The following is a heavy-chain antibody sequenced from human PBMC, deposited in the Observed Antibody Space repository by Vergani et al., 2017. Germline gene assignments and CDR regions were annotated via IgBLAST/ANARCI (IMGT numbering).Heavy chain of an antibody. J-gene: IGHJ2*01. CDR2: IKQDGSEK. V-gene: IGHV3-7*01. CDR3: ARNRGYDFWSGYYPWWYFDL. CDR1: GFTFSSYW. D-gene: IGHD3-3*01. Sequence: QLVESGGGLVQPGGSLTLSCAASGFTFSSYWMSWVRQAPGKGLEWVANIKQDGSEKYYVDSVKGRFTISRDNAKNSLYLQMNSLRAEDTAVYYCARNRGYDFWSGYYPWWYFDLWGRGTLVTVSS.